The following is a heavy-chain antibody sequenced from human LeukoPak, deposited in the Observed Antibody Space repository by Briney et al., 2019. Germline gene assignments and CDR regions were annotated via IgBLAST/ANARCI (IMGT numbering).Heavy chain of an antibody. J-gene: IGHJ3*02. D-gene: IGHD3-22*01. CDR3: ARVYSYDSSGYPYDAFDI. CDR2: INPNSDGT. CDR1: GYTFTGYY. V-gene: IGHV1-2*06. Sequence: ASVKVSCKASGYTFTGYYMHWVRQAPGQGLEWMGRINPNSDGTNYAQKFQGRVTMTRDTSISTAYMELSRLRSDDTAVYYCARVYSYDSSGYPYDAFDIWGQGTMVTVSS.